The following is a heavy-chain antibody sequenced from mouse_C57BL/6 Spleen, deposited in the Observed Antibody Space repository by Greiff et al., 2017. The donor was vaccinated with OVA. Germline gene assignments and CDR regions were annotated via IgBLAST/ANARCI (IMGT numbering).Heavy chain of an antibody. Sequence: VQLQQSGAELARPGASVKLSCKASGYTFTSCGISWVKQRTGQGLEWIGEIYPRSGNTYYNEKFKGKATLTADKSSSTAYMELRSLTSEDSAVYFCARRRRDYDPFDYWGQGTTLTVSS. V-gene: IGHV1-81*01. J-gene: IGHJ2*01. CDR2: IYPRSGNT. CDR1: GYTFTSCG. CDR3: ARRRRDYDPFDY. D-gene: IGHD2-4*01.